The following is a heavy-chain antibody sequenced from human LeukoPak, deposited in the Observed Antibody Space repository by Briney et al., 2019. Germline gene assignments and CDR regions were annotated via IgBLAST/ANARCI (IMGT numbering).Heavy chain of an antibody. CDR1: GGPISSYY. CDR3: ARETPITIFGVVIIGGYDNWFDP. Sequence: SETLSLTCTVSGGPISSYYWSWIRQPAGKGLEWIGRIYTSWSTNYNPSLKSRVTMSVDTSKNQFSLKLSSVTAADTAVYYCARETPITIFGVVIIGGYDNWFDPWGQGTLVTVSS. CDR2: IYTSWST. V-gene: IGHV4-4*07. D-gene: IGHD3-3*01. J-gene: IGHJ5*02.